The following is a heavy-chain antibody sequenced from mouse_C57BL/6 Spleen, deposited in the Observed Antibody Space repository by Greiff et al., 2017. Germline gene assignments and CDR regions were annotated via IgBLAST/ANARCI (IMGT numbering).Heavy chain of an antibody. CDR1: GYTFTSYW. CDR3: ARLGVVVPYAMDY. D-gene: IGHD1-1*01. J-gene: IGHJ4*01. CDR2: IHPNSGST. V-gene: IGHV1-64*01. Sequence: QVQLQQPGAELVKPGASVKLSCKASGYTFTSYWMHWVKQRPGQGLEWIGMIHPNSGSTNYNEKFKSKATLTVDKSSSTAYMQLSSLTSEDSAVYYGARLGVVVPYAMDYWGQGTSVTVSS.